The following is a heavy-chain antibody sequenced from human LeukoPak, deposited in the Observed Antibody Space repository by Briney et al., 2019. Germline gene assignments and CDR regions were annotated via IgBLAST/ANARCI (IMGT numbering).Heavy chain of an antibody. J-gene: IGHJ5*02. CDR2: INHSGST. CDR3: ARGAYSSSPGSKIYNWFDP. CDR1: GGSISSNTYY. Sequence: SETLSLTCTVSGGSISSNTYYWSWIRQPPGKGLEWIGEINHSGSTNYNPSLKSRVTISVDTSKNQFSLKLSSVTAADTAVYYCARGAYSSSPGSKIYNWFDPWGQGTLVTVSS. D-gene: IGHD6-6*01. V-gene: IGHV4-39*07.